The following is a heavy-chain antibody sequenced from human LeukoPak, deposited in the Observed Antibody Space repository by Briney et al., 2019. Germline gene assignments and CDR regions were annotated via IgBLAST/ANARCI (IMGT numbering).Heavy chain of an antibody. V-gene: IGHV1-69*05. CDR3: ARAGTTGTTGFDY. Sequence: ASVKVSCKTSGGTFTSYAITWVRQAPGQGLEWMGKIIPISGTTNYAQKFQGRVTITTDESTSTAYMELSSLRSEDTAVYYCARAGTTGTTGFDYWGQGTLVTVSS. CDR1: GGTFTSYA. J-gene: IGHJ4*02. CDR2: IIPISGTT. D-gene: IGHD1-1*01.